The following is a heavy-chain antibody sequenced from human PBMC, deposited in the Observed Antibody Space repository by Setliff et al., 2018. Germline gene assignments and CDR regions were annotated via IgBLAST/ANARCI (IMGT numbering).Heavy chain of an antibody. Sequence: ASVKVSCKASGFTFRNYAISWVRQAPGQGLEWMGWISAYNGDTTYTQNLQGRVTFTTDTSTTTAYMELRSLRSDDTAVYYCARERAYDGINYYGMDVWGQGTTVTVSS. D-gene: IGHD3-22*01. V-gene: IGHV1-18*01. CDR1: GFTFRNYA. CDR3: ARERAYDGINYYGMDV. CDR2: ISAYNGDT. J-gene: IGHJ6*01.